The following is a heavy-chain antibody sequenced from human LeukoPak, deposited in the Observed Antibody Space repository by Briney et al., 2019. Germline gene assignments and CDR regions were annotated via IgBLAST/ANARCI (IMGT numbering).Heavy chain of an antibody. Sequence: SETLSLTCTVSGGAISRYYWSWIRQPAGGGQEWIGRIYTSGRSNYNPSLMSRVTMSVDTSKNQFSLKLSSVTAADTAVYYCARDEGRSHWGQGTLVTVSS. CDR3: ARDEGRSH. CDR2: IYTSGRS. V-gene: IGHV4-4*07. CDR1: GGAISRYY. J-gene: IGHJ4*02.